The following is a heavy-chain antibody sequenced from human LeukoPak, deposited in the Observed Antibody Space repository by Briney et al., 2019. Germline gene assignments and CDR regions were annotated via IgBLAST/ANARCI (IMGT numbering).Heavy chain of an antibody. CDR2: IYTSGST. J-gene: IGHJ4*02. Sequence: MSSETLSLTCTVSGGSISSGSYYWSWIRQPAGKGLEWIGRIYTSGSTNYNPSLKSRVTMSVDTSKNQFSLKLSSVTAADTAVYYCAKGYDPFDYWGQGTLVTVSS. CDR3: AKGYDPFDY. CDR1: GGSISSGSYY. V-gene: IGHV4-61*02. D-gene: IGHD1-14*01.